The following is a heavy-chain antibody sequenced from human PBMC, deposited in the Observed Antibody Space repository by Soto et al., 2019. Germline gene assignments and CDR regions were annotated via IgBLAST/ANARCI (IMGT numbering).Heavy chain of an antibody. CDR1: GFTFSTYA. D-gene: IGHD1-7*01. CDR2: MSSDGTNK. CDR3: ARDLMELRQYYIYGMDV. V-gene: IGHV3-30-3*01. Sequence: QVQLVESGGGVVQPGRSLRLSCAASGFTFSTYAMHWVRQAPCKGLEWVTVMSSDGTNKYYIDSVKGRFTISRDNSKNTLYLQMNSLRVEDTAVYYCARDLMELRQYYIYGMDVWGQGTMVTVSS. J-gene: IGHJ6*02.